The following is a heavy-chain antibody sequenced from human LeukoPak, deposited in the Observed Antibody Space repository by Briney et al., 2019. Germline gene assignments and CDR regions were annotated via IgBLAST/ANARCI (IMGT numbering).Heavy chain of an antibody. Sequence: ASVKVSCKASGYTFTSYYMHWVRQAPGQGLEWMGIINPSGGSTSYAQKFQGRVTMTRDTSTCTVYMELSSLRSEDTAVYYCAIQTYYYGSGSYYSTALDYWGQGTLVTVSS. V-gene: IGHV1-46*03. J-gene: IGHJ4*02. D-gene: IGHD3-10*01. CDR1: GYTFTSYY. CDR2: INPSGGST. CDR3: AIQTYYYGSGSYYSTALDY.